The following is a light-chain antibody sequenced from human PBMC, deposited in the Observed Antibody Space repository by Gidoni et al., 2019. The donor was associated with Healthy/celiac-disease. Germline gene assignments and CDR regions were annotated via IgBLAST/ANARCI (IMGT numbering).Light chain of an antibody. J-gene: IGLJ2*01. CDR1: SSYVGGYNY. CDR3: SSYAGSNILV. V-gene: IGLV2-8*01. Sequence: QSAPTQPPPASGSPGQAVTISCTGTSSYVGGYNYVSWYQQHPGKAPKLMIYEVSKRPSGVPDRFSGSKSGNTASLTVSGLQAEDEADYYCSSYAGSNILVFGGGTKLTVL. CDR2: EVS.